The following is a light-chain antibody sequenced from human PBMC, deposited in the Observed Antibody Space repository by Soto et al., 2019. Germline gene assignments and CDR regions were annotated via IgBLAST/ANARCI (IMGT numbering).Light chain of an antibody. J-gene: IGKJ1*01. CDR3: QQYNTYPWT. Sequence: DIQMTQSPSTLSASVGDRVTITCRASQSIRRWLAWYQQKPEKAPKLLIYAASILHSGVPSRFSGSGSGTEFTLTISSLQSYDFATYYCQQYNTYPWTFGQGTKVEIK. CDR1: QSIRRW. V-gene: IGKV1-5*03. CDR2: AAS.